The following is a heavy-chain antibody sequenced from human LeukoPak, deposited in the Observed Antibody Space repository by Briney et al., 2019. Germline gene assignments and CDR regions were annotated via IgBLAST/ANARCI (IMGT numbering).Heavy chain of an antibody. CDR3: AKGKGITMIVVVIFDF. V-gene: IGHV3-23*01. Sequence: PGGSLRLSCAASGFTFSSYAMSWVRQAPGKGLEWVSAISGSGGSTYYADSVKGRLTISRDNSKNTLYLQMNSLRAEDTAVYYCAKGKGITMIVVVIFDFWGQGTLVTVSS. CDR2: ISGSGGST. CDR1: GFTFSSYA. J-gene: IGHJ4*02. D-gene: IGHD3-22*01.